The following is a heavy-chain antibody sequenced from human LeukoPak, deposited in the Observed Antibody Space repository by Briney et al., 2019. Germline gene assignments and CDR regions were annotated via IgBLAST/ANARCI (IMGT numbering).Heavy chain of an antibody. CDR2: ISWNSGSI. CDR3: AKDTGANIAVAGMDLAGGVRPRFDP. CDR1: GFTFDVYA. D-gene: IGHD6-19*01. Sequence: GGSLRLSCAASGFTFDVYAMHWVRHAPGKGLEWVSGISWNSGSIGYADSVKGRFTISRDNAKNSLYLQMNSLRAEDTALYYCAKDTGANIAVAGMDLAGGVRPRFDPWGQGTLVTVSS. V-gene: IGHV3-9*01. J-gene: IGHJ5*02.